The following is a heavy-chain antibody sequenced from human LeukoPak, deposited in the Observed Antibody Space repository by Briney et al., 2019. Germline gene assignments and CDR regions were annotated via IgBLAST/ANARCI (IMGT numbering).Heavy chain of an antibody. CDR1: GFTFSSYE. CDR3: ARDGSNGYYFDY. V-gene: IGHV3-48*03. CDR2: ISSSGSNI. Sequence: GGSPRLSCAASGFTFSSYEINWARQAPGKGLEWVSYISSSGSNIYYADSVKGRFTISRDNVKSSVYLQMNSLRAEDTAVYYCARDGSNGYYFDYWGQGTPVTVSS. D-gene: IGHD3-22*01. J-gene: IGHJ4*02.